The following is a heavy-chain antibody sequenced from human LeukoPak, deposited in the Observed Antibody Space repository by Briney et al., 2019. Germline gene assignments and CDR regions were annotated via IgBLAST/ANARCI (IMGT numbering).Heavy chain of an antibody. D-gene: IGHD3-22*01. V-gene: IGHV4-4*07. Sequence: SETLSLTCTVSGGSVSSHYWSWIRRPAGKGLEWIGHVYSGAHTNYNPSLRSRVSISVDSENQVSLRLSSVTAADTAVYFCAREVFKSSPHYDSQWGQGTLVTVTS. J-gene: IGHJ1*01. CDR1: GGSVSSHY. CDR3: AREVFKSSPHYDSQ. CDR2: VYSGAHT.